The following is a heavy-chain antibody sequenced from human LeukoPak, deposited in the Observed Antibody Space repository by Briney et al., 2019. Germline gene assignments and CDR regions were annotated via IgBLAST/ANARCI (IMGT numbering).Heavy chain of an antibody. J-gene: IGHJ4*02. CDR2: ISGSGGST. D-gene: IGHD6-19*01. CDR3: AKVMHSTGWADY. Sequence: PGGSLRLSCAASGFTFSSYAMSWVRQAPGKGLEWVSAISGSGGSTYYADSVKGRFTISRDNSKNTLYLQMDSLRAEDTAVYYCAKVMHSTGWADYWGQGTLVTVSS. V-gene: IGHV3-23*01. CDR1: GFTFSSYA.